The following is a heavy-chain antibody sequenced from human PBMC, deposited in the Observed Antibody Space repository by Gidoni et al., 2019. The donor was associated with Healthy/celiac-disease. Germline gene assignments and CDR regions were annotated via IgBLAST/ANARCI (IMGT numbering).Heavy chain of an antibody. Sequence: QVQLVQSGAEVKKPGASVKVSCKASGYTFTGYYMHWVRQAPGQGLEWMGWINPNSGDTSISTAYMELSRLRSDDTAVYYCARGQYGDYERLDYWGQGTLVTVSS. CDR1: GYTFTGYY. D-gene: IGHD4-17*01. CDR2: INPNSG. V-gene: IGHV1-2*02. CDR3: ARGQYGDYERLDY. J-gene: IGHJ4*02.